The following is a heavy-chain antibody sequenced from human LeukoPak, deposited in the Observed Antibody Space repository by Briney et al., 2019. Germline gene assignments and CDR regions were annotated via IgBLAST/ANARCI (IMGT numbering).Heavy chain of an antibody. CDR1: GGSVSGYY. D-gene: IGHD6-19*01. J-gene: IGHJ4*02. CDR2: ISHSGNT. Sequence: SETLSLTCTVSGGSVSGYYWSCLPQPPGKGLEWIAHISHSGNTNYNPSLKSRVTISKDTSKNQFSLRLNSVTAADTAVYHCARGAGWYEYWGQGTLVTVSS. CDR3: ARGAGWYEY. V-gene: IGHV4-59*02.